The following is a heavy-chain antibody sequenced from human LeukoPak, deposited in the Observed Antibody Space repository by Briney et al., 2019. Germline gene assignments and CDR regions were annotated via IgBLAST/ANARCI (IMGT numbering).Heavy chain of an antibody. Sequence: PSETLSLTCTVSGGSISSSSYYWGWIRQPPGKGLERIGSIYYSGSTYYNPSLKSRVTISVDTSKNQFSLKLSSVTAADTAVYYCARGYGDPFDYWGQGTLVTVSS. CDR3: ARGYGDPFDY. CDR1: GGSISSSSYY. D-gene: IGHD4-17*01. J-gene: IGHJ4*02. V-gene: IGHV4-39*07. CDR2: IYYSGST.